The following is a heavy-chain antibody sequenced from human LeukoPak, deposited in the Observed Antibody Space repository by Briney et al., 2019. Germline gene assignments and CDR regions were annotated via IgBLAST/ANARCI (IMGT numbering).Heavy chain of an antibody. CDR3: ARGKEGGSWSYYYYYMDV. D-gene: IGHD2-15*01. CDR2: IYHSGST. J-gene: IGHJ6*03. Sequence: SGTLSLTCAVSGGSISSSNWWSWVRQPPGKGLEWIGEIYHSGSTNYNPSLKSRVTISVDKSKNQFSLKLSSVTAADTAVYYCARGKEGGSWSYYYYYMDVWGKGTTVTVSS. CDR1: GGSISSSNW. V-gene: IGHV4-4*02.